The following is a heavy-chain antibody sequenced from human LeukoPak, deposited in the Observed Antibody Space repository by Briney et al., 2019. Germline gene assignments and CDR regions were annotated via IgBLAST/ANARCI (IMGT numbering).Heavy chain of an antibody. Sequence: PGGSLRLSCAASGFTFSDYYMSWIRQAPGKGLEWVSYISSSGSTIYYADSVKGRFTISRDNAKNSLYLQMNSLRAEDTAVYYCARDLIYGDYGVRWFDPWGQGTLVTVSS. J-gene: IGHJ5*02. CDR3: ARDLIYGDYGVRWFDP. CDR1: GFTFSDYY. D-gene: IGHD4-17*01. V-gene: IGHV3-11*01. CDR2: ISSSGSTI.